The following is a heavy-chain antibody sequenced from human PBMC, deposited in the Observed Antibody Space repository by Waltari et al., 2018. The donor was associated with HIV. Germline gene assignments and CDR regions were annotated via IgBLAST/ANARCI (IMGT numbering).Heavy chain of an antibody. CDR1: GWSFIGYY. Sequence: QVQLQQWGAGLLKPSETLSLTCAVSGWSFIGYYWSWSRQPPGKGLEWIGEINHSGSASYHPSLKSRVTISVDTSKEQFFLKLSSVTAADTAVYYCARNRIMGDGQQYGHWGQGTLVTVSS. CDR2: INHSGSA. V-gene: IGHV4-34*02. J-gene: IGHJ4*02. CDR3: ARNRIMGDGQQYGH. D-gene: IGHD1-26*01.